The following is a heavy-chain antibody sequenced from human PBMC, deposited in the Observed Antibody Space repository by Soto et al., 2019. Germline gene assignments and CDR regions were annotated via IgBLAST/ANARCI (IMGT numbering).Heavy chain of an antibody. Sequence: QVQLVQSGAEVKKPGASVTVSCKTSGYTFSNYGINWVRQAPGQGLEWMGWISGYNGNTNYAQTVQGRVTMTTDTSTGTVYTELRSLKSDDAAIYYCSGFISVGGWFDPNYYCGMDVWGQGTTVTVSS. CDR1: GYTFSNYG. CDR2: ISGYNGNT. D-gene: IGHD6-19*01. CDR3: SGFISVGGWFDPNYYCGMDV. V-gene: IGHV1-18*01. J-gene: IGHJ6*02.